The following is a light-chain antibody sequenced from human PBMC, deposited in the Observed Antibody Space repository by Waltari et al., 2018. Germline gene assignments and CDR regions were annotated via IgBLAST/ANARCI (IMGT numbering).Light chain of an antibody. CDR1: SNDVGGYNS. V-gene: IGLV2-14*03. CDR3: CSYARSNTYV. CDR2: DVT. J-gene: IGLJ1*01. Sequence: QSALTQPASVSGSPGQSITISCTGTSNDVGGYNSISWYQQHPGKAHKLIIYDVTKRPSGVSDRFSGSKSGNTASLTISGLQAEDEADYYCCSYARSNTYVFGTGTKVTVL.